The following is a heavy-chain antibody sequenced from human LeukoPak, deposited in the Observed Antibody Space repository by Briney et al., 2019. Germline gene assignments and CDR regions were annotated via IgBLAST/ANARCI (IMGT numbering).Heavy chain of an antibody. CDR3: ASIEGARRREIRRKIFGVVPT. D-gene: IGHD3-3*01. V-gene: IGHV3-48*01. CDR2: ISSSSSTI. Sequence: GGSLRLSCAASGFTFSSYSMNWVRQAPGKGLEWVSYISSSSSTIYYADSVKGRFTISRDNAKNSLYLQMNSLRAEDTAVYYCASIEGARRREIRRKIFGVVPTWGQGTLVTVSS. J-gene: IGHJ5*02. CDR1: GFTFSSYS.